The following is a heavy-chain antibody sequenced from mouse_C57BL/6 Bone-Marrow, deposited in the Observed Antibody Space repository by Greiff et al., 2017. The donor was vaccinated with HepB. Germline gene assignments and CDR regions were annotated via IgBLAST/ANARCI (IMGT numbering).Heavy chain of an antibody. D-gene: IGHD2-1*01. V-gene: IGHV5-17*01. CDR2: ISSGSSTI. J-gene: IGHJ1*03. Sequence: EVKLMESGGGLVKPGGSLKLSCAASGFTFSDYGMHWVRQAPEKGLEWVAYISSGSSTIYYADTVKGRFTISRDNAKNTLFLQMTSLRSEDTAMYYCARRDGNYDWYFDVWGTGTTVTVSS. CDR1: GFTFSDYG. CDR3: ARRDGNYDWYFDV.